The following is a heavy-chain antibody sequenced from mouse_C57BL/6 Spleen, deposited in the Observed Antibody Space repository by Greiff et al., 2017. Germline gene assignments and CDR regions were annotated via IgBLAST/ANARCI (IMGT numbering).Heavy chain of an antibody. CDR2: IYPGSGST. Sequence: VQLQQPGAELVKPGASVKMSCKASGYTFTSYWITWVKQRPGQGLEWIGDIYPGSGSTNYNENFKSKATLTVDTSSSTAYMQLSSLTSEDSAVYYWARSRDGSSPDCFAYWGQGTTLTVSS. V-gene: IGHV1-55*01. D-gene: IGHD1-1*01. CDR1: GYTFTSYW. J-gene: IGHJ2*01. CDR3: ARSRDGSSPDCFAY.